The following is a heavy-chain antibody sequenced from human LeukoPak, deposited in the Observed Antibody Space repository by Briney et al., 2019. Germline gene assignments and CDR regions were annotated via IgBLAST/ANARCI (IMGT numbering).Heavy chain of an antibody. CDR3: ARETPYYYGSGSYYNPLTY. D-gene: IGHD3-10*01. J-gene: IGHJ4*02. CDR1: GYTFTSYG. V-gene: IGHV1-18*04. CDR2: ISAYYGNT. Sequence: ASVKVSCKASGYTFTSYGISWVRQAPGQGLEWMGWISAYYGNTNYAQKLQGRVTMTTDTSTSTAYMELRSLRSDDTAVYSCARETPYYYGSGSYYNPLTYWGQGTLVTVSS.